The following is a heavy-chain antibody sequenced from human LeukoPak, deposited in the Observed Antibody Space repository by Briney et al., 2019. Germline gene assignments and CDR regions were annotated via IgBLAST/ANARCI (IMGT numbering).Heavy chain of an antibody. J-gene: IGHJ5*02. Sequence: GGSLRLSCAASGFSFSSYAMSWVRQAPARGLEWVSSMKGGGGDTFYADSVKGRFTLSRDDSRNTVYLQLNSLRVEDTAVYYCARASWVSNAGAVSWGQGTLVTVSS. D-gene: IGHD1-1*01. CDR3: ARASWVSNAGAVS. CDR2: MKGGGGDT. CDR1: GFSFSSYA. V-gene: IGHV3-23*01.